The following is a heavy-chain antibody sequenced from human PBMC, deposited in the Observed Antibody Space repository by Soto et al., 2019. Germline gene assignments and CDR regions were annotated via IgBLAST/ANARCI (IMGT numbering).Heavy chain of an antibody. Sequence: PGGSLRLSCAASGFAVNIDYMSWVRQAPGKGLEWVSVLFGGGATHYSDSVKGRFTISRDNSKNTLFLQMNSLRAEDTAVYYCVRTSSYWGQGTRVTVSS. V-gene: IGHV3-53*01. CDR1: GFAVNIDY. J-gene: IGHJ4*02. CDR2: LFGGGAT. D-gene: IGHD2-2*01. CDR3: VRTSSY.